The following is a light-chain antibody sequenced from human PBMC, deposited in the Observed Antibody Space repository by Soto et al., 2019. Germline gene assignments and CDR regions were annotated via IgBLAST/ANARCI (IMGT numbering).Light chain of an antibody. CDR1: QSISGW. V-gene: IGKV1-5*01. CDR3: QQYNTYYS. Sequence: DIQMTQSPSTLSAFVGDRVTITCRARQSISGWLAWYQQKPGKAPKLVIYDGSSLESGVPSRFSASGSGTEFTLTISSLQPDDFATYDCQQYNTYYSFGQGTKLEIK. J-gene: IGKJ2*03. CDR2: DGS.